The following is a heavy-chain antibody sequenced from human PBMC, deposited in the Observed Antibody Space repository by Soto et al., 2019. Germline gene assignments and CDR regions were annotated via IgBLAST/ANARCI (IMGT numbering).Heavy chain of an antibody. CDR3: ARDNGYSYGYTLDH. CDR2: IYYSEST. V-gene: IGHV4-59*01. J-gene: IGHJ4*02. Sequence: SKTLSLTCTLSDASISSYYWSWIRQPPGKGLEWIGYIYYSESTNYNPSLKSQVNISVDTSKNQFSLKLSSVTAADTAVYYCARDNGYSYGYTLDHWGQGTLVTVS. D-gene: IGHD5-18*01. CDR1: DASISSYY.